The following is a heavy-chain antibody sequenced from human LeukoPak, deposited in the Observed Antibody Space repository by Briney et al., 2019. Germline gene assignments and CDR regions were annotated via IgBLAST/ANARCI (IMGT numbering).Heavy chain of an antibody. D-gene: IGHD1-7*01. CDR3: ARSITGTASFDY. CDR2: IDWDDDK. Sequence: ESGPALVKPTQTLTLTCTFSGFSLSTSGMRVGWVRQPPGKALGWLARIDWDDDKFYSTSLKTRLTISKDTSKNQVVLTMTNMDPVDTATYYCARSITGTASFDYWGQGTLVTVSS. J-gene: IGHJ4*02. CDR1: GFSLSTSGMR. V-gene: IGHV2-70*04.